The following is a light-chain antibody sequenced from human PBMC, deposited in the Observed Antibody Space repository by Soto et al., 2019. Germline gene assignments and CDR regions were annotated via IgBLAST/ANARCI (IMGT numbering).Light chain of an antibody. CDR1: SSDVGSYNL. Sequence: QSVLTPPASVSGAPGQSITISCTGTSSDVGSYNLVSWYQQHPGKAPKLMIYEVSKRPSGVSNRFSGSKSGNTASLTISGLQAEDEADYYCCSYAGSSTFFGTGTKVTVL. CDR3: CSYAGSSTF. J-gene: IGLJ1*01. CDR2: EVS. V-gene: IGLV2-23*02.